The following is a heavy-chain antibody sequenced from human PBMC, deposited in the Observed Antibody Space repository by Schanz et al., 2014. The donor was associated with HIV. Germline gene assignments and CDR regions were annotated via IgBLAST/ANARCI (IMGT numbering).Heavy chain of an antibody. CDR1: GFTFSSYG. CDR2: ISYDGSNK. J-gene: IGHJ4*02. V-gene: IGHV3-30*03. D-gene: IGHD6-6*01. CDR3: ARDYPYSSSSNYFDY. Sequence: VQLVESGGGLVKPGGSLRLSCAASGFTFSSYGMHWVRQAPGKGLEWVAVISYDGSNKYYADSVKGRFTISRDNSKNTLYVQMNSLRAEDTAVYYCARDYPYSSSSNYFDYWGQGTLVTVSS.